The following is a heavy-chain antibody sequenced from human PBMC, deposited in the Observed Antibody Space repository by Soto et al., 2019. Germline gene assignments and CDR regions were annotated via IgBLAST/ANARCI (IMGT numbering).Heavy chain of an antibody. J-gene: IGHJ4*02. D-gene: IGHD3-3*01. V-gene: IGHV3-33*01. CDR3: AREKYLLAEGLAPLYYFDY. Sequence: QVLLVESGGGVVQPGRSLRLSCAASGFTFSSYGMHWVRQAPGKGLEWVAVIWYVGSKKYYADSVKGRLTISRDNSENTLYLQMSSLRAEDTAVYYCAREKYLLAEGLAPLYYFDYWGQGTLVTVSS. CDR1: GFTFSSYG. CDR2: IWYVGSKK.